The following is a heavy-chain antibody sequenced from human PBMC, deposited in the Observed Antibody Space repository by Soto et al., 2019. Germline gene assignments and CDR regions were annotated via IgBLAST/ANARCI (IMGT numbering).Heavy chain of an antibody. Sequence: GLSLKISCKAARYTSCTYCIGLVRQTPGKGLEWMGMIYPGESDARYSPSFEGQVTFSVDKSIYTAYLQWNSLKASDTALYYCARQGGEYNTMSDYWGQGTLVTVSS. D-gene: IGHD3-10*01. CDR3: ARQGGEYNTMSDY. CDR1: RYTSCTYC. J-gene: IGHJ4*02. CDR2: IYPGESDA. V-gene: IGHV5-51*01.